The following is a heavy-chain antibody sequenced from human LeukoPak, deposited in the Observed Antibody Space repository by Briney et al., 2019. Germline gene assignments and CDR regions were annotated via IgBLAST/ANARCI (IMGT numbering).Heavy chain of an antibody. CDR1: GYTFTSYA. Sequence: ASVKVSCKASGYTFTSYAMHWVRPAPGQRLGWMGWINAGNGNTKYSQKFQGRVTITRDTSASTAYMELGSLRSEDTAVYYCARSLHYYGSGSPPVAWFDPWGQGTLVTVSS. J-gene: IGHJ5*02. V-gene: IGHV1-3*01. CDR2: INAGNGNT. CDR3: ARSLHYYGSGSPPVAWFDP. D-gene: IGHD3-10*01.